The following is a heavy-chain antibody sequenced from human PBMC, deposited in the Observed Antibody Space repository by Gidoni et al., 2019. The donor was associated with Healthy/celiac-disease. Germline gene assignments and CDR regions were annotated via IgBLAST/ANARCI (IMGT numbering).Heavy chain of an antibody. CDR2: IYYSGST. CDR1: GGSISSSSYY. V-gene: IGHV4-39*07. J-gene: IGHJ4*02. Sequence: QLQLQESGPGLVKPSETLSITCTVSGGSISSSSYYWGWIRQPPGKGLEWIGSIYYSGSTYYNPSLKSRVTISVDTSKNQFSLKLSSVTAADTAVYYCARDGQWLVLDYWGQGTLVTVSS. CDR3: ARDGQWLVLDY. D-gene: IGHD6-19*01.